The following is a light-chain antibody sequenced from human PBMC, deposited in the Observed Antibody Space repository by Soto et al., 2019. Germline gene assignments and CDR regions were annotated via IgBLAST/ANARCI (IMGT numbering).Light chain of an antibody. CDR1: QSMRTY. Sequence: GEIVTIICRASQSMRTYLNWYQQKPGKAPNLLIHAASSLQSGVPSRFSGSGSGTDFTLTISCLQSEDFATYYCQQYYSFPWTFGQGTKVDI. V-gene: IGKV1-39*01. CDR2: AAS. J-gene: IGKJ1*01. CDR3: QQYYSFPWT.